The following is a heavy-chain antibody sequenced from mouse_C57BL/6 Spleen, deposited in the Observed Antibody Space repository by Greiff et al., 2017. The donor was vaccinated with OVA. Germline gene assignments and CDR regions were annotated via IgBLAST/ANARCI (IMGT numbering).Heavy chain of an antibody. Sequence: VQLVESGAELVKPGASVKISCKASGYAFSSYWMNWVKQRPGKGLEWIGQIYPGDGDTNYNGKFKGKATLTADKSSSTAYMQLSSRTSEDSAVYFCARPGTGGAWFAYWGQGTLVTVSA. CDR1: GYAFSSYW. D-gene: IGHD4-1*01. CDR2: IYPGDGDT. CDR3: ARPGTGGAWFAY. J-gene: IGHJ3*01. V-gene: IGHV1-80*01.